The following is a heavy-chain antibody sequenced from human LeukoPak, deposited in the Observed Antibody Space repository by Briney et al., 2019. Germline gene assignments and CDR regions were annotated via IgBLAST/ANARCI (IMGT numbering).Heavy chain of an antibody. CDR2: ISGSGDYT. CDR1: GFTFSDYV. CDR3: AREGASVGTYYSDY. Sequence: GESLRLSCGASGFTFSDYVMGWVRQAPGKGLEWVAGISGSGDYTYYADSVKGRFPIFRDNSKNTLFLQMNNLRVDDTAVYYCAREGASVGTYYSDYWGQGSLVLVPS. D-gene: IGHD2-21*02. V-gene: IGHV3-23*01. J-gene: IGHJ4*02.